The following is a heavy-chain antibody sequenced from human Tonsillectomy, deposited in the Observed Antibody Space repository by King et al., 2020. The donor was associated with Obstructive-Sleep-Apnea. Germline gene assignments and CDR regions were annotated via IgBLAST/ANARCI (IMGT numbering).Heavy chain of an antibody. CDR1: GGSFSGYY. V-gene: IGHV4-34*01. CDR3: ARGYDYYDKTRSWFDP. CDR2: INHSGST. D-gene: IGHD3-22*01. Sequence: VQLQQWGAGLLKPSETLSLTCAVYGGSFSGYYWSWIRQPPGKGLEWIGEINHSGSTNYNPSLKSRVTISVDTSKNQYSLKLSSVTAADTAVYYCARGYDYYDKTRSWFDPWGQGTLVTVSS. J-gene: IGHJ5*02.